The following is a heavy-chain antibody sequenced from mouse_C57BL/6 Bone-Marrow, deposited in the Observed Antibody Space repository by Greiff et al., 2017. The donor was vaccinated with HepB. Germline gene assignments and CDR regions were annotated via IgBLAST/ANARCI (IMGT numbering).Heavy chain of an antibody. CDR3: ARFYYSNSYAMDY. Sequence: EVQLQQSGPELVKPGASVKISCKASGYSFTGYYMNWVKQSPEKSLEWIGEINPSTGGTTYNLKFKAKATLTVDKSSSTAYMQLKSLTSEASAVYYCARFYYSNSYAMDYWGQGTSVTVSS. V-gene: IGHV1-42*01. CDR2: INPSTGGT. D-gene: IGHD2-5*01. CDR1: GYSFTGYY. J-gene: IGHJ4*01.